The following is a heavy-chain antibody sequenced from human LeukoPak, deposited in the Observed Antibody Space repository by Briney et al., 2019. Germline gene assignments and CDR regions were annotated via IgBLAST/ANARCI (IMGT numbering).Heavy chain of an antibody. CDR3: ARLWSYYDNSGFFEDY. V-gene: IGHV1-46*01. CDR2: INPVGGVT. D-gene: IGHD3-22*01. CDR1: GYIFTNYY. Sequence: ASVKISCKASGYIFTNYYLYWVRQAPGQGLEWMGVINPVGGVTTYAQRFQGRVTMTRDTSTSTFDMELSSLKSEDTAVYYCARLWSYYDNSGFFEDYWGQGTLVTVFS. J-gene: IGHJ4*02.